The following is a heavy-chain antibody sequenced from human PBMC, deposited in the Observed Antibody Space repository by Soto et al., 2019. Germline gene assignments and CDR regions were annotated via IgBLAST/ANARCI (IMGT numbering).Heavy chain of an antibody. CDR1: GGSISSSSW. CDR2: IFESGAT. D-gene: IGHD3-10*01. J-gene: IGHJ4*02. CDR3: TTSHSGELNN. Sequence: QVQLQESGPGLVKPSGTLSLTCAVSGGSISSSSWWTWVRQSPGKGLEWIGEIFESGATNYNPSLKSRLTMSVDKSKNQFALNLSSFTAADTAVYFCTTSHSGELNNGGQRTLVTVSS. V-gene: IGHV4-4*02.